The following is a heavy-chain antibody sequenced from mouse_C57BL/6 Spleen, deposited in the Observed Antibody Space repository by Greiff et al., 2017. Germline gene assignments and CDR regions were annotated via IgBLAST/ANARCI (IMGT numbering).Heavy chain of an antibody. D-gene: IGHD2-1*01. V-gene: IGHV1-69*01. CDR2: IDPSDSYT. CDR3: ARLYYGNYYFDY. CDR1: GYTFTSYW. Sequence: QVQLQQPGAELVMPGASVKLSCKASGYTFTSYWMHWVKQRPGQGLEWIGEIDPSDSYTNYNQKFKGKSTLTVDKSSSTAYMQLSSLTSADSAVYYCARLYYGNYYFDYWGQGTTLTVSS. J-gene: IGHJ2*01.